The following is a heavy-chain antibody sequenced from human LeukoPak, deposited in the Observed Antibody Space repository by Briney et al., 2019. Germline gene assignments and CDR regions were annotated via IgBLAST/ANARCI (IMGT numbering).Heavy chain of an antibody. CDR1: GYNFATYW. D-gene: IGHD3-22*01. Sequence: GESLKISCKGSGYNFATYWIGWVRQVPGKGLDWMGIIYPGDSDTRYSPSFQGQVSISADKSISTAYLQWSSLKASDTAMYYCVRRYDSFDWWGQGTLVTVSS. J-gene: IGHJ4*02. CDR2: IYPGDSDT. CDR3: VRRYDSFDW. V-gene: IGHV5-51*01.